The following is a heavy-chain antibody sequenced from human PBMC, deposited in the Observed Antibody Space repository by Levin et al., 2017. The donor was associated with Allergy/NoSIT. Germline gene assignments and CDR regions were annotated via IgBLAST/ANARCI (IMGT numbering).Heavy chain of an antibody. J-gene: IGHJ6*02. Sequence: SETLSLTCSVSGGSVSSGTYYWSWIRRPPGTGLEWIGYIHYRGVTKYNPSLKSRVTISVDTSKNEFSLQVTSVTAADTAVYYCARNRIIVSGGNDYYYGMDVWGQGTTVTVSS. CDR2: IHYRGVT. V-gene: IGHV4-61*01. CDR3: ARNRIIVSGGNDYYYGMDV. CDR1: GGSVSSGTYY. D-gene: IGHD5/OR15-5a*01.